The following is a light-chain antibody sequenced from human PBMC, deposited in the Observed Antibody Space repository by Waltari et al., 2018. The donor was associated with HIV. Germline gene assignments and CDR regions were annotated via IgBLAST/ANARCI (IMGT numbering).Light chain of an antibody. V-gene: IGLV1-47*01. CDR1: SSNISSNF. Sequence: QSVLTQPPSTSGTPGQSVTITCSGSSSNISSNFVYWYQQVPGTAPTLLISRNSQRPSGVPDRFSGSKSGTSASLAISGLRAEDEADYYCAAWDDSLSGGVFGGGTKLTVL. CDR2: RNS. CDR3: AAWDDSLSGGV. J-gene: IGLJ2*01.